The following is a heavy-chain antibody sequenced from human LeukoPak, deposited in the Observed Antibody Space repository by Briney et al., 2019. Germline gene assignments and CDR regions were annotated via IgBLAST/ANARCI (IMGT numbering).Heavy chain of an antibody. CDR3: TSWGSYRPNWFDA. CDR1: GFTFSSYW. Sequence: GGSLRLSCAASGFTFSSYWMHWVRQAPGKGLVWVSRINSDGSGTSYADSVKGRFTISRDNAKNTLYLQMNSLRAEDTAVYYCTSWGSYRPNWFDAWGQGTLVTASS. V-gene: IGHV3-74*01. CDR2: INSDGSGT. J-gene: IGHJ5*02. D-gene: IGHD3-16*02.